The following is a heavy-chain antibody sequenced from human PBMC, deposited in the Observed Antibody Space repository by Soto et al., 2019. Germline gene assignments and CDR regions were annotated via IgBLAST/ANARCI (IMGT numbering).Heavy chain of an antibody. CDR1: GDSVSSNIVT. Sequence: PSQTLSLTCAISGDSVSSNIVTWDWTRQSPSRNLEWLGRTYYRSQWFNDYAVSVKSRMTINADTSKNQFSLQLNYVTPEDTAVYYCARLIGTSWFVGWGQGTPVTVSS. V-gene: IGHV6-1*01. D-gene: IGHD6-13*01. CDR2: TYYRSQWFN. J-gene: IGHJ4*02. CDR3: ARLIGTSWFVG.